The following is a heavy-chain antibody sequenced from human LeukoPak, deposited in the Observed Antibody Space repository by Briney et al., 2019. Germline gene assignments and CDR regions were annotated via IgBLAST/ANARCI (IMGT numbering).Heavy chain of an antibody. CDR1: GFTFSSYL. J-gene: IGHJ6*02. CDR2: INSDGSST. Sequence: GGSLRLSCAASGFTFSSYLMHVVRQGPWKGLVLVSRINSDGSSTSYADSVKGRFTISRDNSKNTLYLQMNSLRAEDTAVYYCAKDRGSSSYGLDVWGQGTTVTVSS. D-gene: IGHD6-13*01. V-gene: IGHV3-74*01. CDR3: AKDRGSSSYGLDV.